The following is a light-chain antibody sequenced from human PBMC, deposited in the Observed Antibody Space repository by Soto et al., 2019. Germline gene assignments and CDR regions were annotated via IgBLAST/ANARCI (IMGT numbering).Light chain of an antibody. CDR3: QQYVSSPRT. Sequence: EIVLTQSPGTLSLSPGERATLSCRASQSVSSNYLAWYQQKPGQAPRLLIYGASSRATGIPDRFSGSGSGTDVTLTISRLEPEDFAVYYCQQYVSSPRTFGGGTKVEIK. V-gene: IGKV3-20*01. CDR2: GAS. CDR1: QSVSSNY. J-gene: IGKJ4*01.